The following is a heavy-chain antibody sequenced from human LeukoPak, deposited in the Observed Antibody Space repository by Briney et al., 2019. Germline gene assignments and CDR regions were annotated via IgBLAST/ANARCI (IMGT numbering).Heavy chain of an antibody. Sequence: KASETLSLTCAVYGGSFNGYYWSWIRQPPGKGLEWIGEINHSGSTNYNPSLKSRATISVDTSKNQFSLKLSSVTAADTAVYYCAREGWHARFDPWGQGTLVTVSS. CDR3: AREGWHARFDP. V-gene: IGHV4-34*01. D-gene: IGHD2-15*01. CDR2: INHSGST. CDR1: GGSFNGYY. J-gene: IGHJ5*02.